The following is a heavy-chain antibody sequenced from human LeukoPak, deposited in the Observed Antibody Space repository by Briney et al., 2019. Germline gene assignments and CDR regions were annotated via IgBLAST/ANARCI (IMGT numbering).Heavy chain of an antibody. J-gene: IGHJ4*02. V-gene: IGHV4-39*07. Sequence: SETLSLTCTVSGGSISSSSYYWGWIRQPPGKGLEWIGSIYYSGSTYYNPSLKSRVTISVDTSKNQFSLKLSSVTAADTAVYYCARAQAVPAAVFDYGGQGTLVTVSS. CDR1: GGSISSSSYY. D-gene: IGHD2-2*01. CDR3: ARAQAVPAAVFDY. CDR2: IYYSGST.